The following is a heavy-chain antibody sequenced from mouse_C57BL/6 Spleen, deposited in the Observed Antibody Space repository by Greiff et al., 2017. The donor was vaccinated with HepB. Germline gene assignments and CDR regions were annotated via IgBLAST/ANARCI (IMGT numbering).Heavy chain of an antibody. J-gene: IGHJ4*01. CDR2: INPSSGYT. CDR1: GYTFTSYT. Sequence: QVHVKQSGAELARPGASVKMSCKASGYTFTSYTMHWVKQRPGKGLEWIGYINPSSGYTKYNQKFKDKATLTADKSSRTAYMQLSSLTSEDSAVYYCARGGNYYAMDYWGQGTSVTVSS. V-gene: IGHV1-4*01. CDR3: ARGGNYYAMDY.